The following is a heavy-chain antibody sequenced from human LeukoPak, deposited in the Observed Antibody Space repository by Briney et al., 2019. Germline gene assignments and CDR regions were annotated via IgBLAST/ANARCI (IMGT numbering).Heavy chain of an antibody. D-gene: IGHD3-3*01. CDR1: GFTFSSYS. CDR3: AREGYDFWSGYYRDYYGMDV. V-gene: IGHV3-7*01. Sequence: PGGSLRLSCAASGFTFSSYSMNWVRQAPGKGLEWVANIKQDGSEKYYVDSVKGRFTISRDNAKNSLYLQMNSLRAEDTAVYYCAREGYDFWSGYYRDYYGMDVWGQGTTVTVSS. J-gene: IGHJ6*02. CDR2: IKQDGSEK.